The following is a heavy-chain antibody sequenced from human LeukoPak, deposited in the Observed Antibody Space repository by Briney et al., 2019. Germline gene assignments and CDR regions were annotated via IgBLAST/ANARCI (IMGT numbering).Heavy chain of an antibody. Sequence: SGGSLRLSCAASGSTFSSYGMHWVRQAPGKGLEWVAVISYDGSNKYYADSVKGRFTISRDNSKNTLYLQMNSLRAEDTAVYYCAKDHCSGGSCHRHYLLRHYYYYGMDVWGQGTTVTVSS. D-gene: IGHD2-15*01. V-gene: IGHV3-30*18. CDR3: AKDHCSGGSCHRHYLLRHYYYYGMDV. CDR2: ISYDGSNK. J-gene: IGHJ6*02. CDR1: GSTFSSYG.